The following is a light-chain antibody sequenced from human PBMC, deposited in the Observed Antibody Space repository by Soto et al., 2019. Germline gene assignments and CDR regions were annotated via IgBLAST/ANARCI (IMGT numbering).Light chain of an antibody. CDR3: QQLNSYPIT. V-gene: IGKV3D-20*02. Sequence: EVVFRQSPCTLSLSPGERATLSCRASQTVRNNYLAWYQQKPGQAPRLLIYDASSRATGIPDRFSGGGSGTDFTLTISSLQSEDFATYYCQQLNSYPITFGQGTRLE. J-gene: IGKJ5*01. CDR2: DAS. CDR1: QTVRNNY.